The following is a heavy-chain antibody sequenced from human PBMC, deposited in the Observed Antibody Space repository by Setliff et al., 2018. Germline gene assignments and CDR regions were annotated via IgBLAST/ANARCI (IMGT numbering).Heavy chain of an antibody. D-gene: IGHD3-16*01. CDR1: GGSISRSSYY. Sequence: PSETLSLTCSVSGGSISRSSYYWGWIRQPPGKGLEWIGSIYHSGSSYYNSSLRSRVTISIDTSKNQFSLGLSSVIVADSATYYCVRVRVVQGYYEFDSWGQGALVTVSS. J-gene: IGHJ4*02. CDR2: IYHSGSS. CDR3: VRVRVVQGYYEFDS. V-gene: IGHV4-39*07.